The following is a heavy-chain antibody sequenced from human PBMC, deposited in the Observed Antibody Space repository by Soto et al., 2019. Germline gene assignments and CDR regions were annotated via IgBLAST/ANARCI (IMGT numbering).Heavy chain of an antibody. V-gene: IGHV3-30-3*01. Sequence: QVQLVESGGGVVQPGRSLRLSCAASGFTFSSYAMHWVRQAPGKGLEWVAVISYDGSNKYYADSVKGRFTISRDNSKYTVYLQMTSLRAEDTAVYYCARERGGATVVRFDYWGQGTLVTVCS. CDR1: GFTFSSYA. D-gene: IGHD4-17*01. CDR3: ARERGGATVVRFDY. J-gene: IGHJ4*02. CDR2: ISYDGSNK.